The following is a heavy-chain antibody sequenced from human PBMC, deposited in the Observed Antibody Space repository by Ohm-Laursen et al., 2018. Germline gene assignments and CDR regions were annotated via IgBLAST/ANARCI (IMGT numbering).Heavy chain of an antibody. Sequence: SVKVSCNASGYTFTSYDINWVRQAPGQGLEWMGGIIPIFGTANYAQKFQGRVTITADESTSTAYMELSSLRSEDTAVYYCARVVDGYNSIPAFDIWGQGTMVTVSS. CDR1: GYTFTSYD. CDR2: IIPIFGTA. CDR3: ARVVDGYNSIPAFDI. J-gene: IGHJ3*02. V-gene: IGHV1-69*13. D-gene: IGHD5-24*01.